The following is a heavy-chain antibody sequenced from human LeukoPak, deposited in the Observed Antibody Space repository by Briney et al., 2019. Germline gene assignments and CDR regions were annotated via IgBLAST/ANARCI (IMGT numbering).Heavy chain of an antibody. J-gene: IGHJ4*02. CDR1: GFTFSSYA. V-gene: IGHV3-30*04. CDR3: ARNRVGDILFDY. D-gene: IGHD4-17*01. Sequence: PGRSLRLSCAASGFTFSSYAMHWVRQAPGKGLDWVAVISYDGSNKYYADSVKGRFTISRDNSKNTLYPQMNSLRAEDTAVYYCARNRVGDILFDYWGQGTLVTVSS. CDR2: ISYDGSNK.